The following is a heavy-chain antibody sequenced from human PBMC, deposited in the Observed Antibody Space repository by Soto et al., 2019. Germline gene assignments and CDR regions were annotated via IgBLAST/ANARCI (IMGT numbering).Heavy chain of an antibody. CDR1: GGSISSGGYY. V-gene: IGHV4-31*03. D-gene: IGHD5-12*01. CDR3: ARDSGYHSKYFDY. CDR2: IYYTGST. Sequence: PSETLSLTCTVSGGSISSGGYYWSWIRQHPGKGLEWIGYIYYTGSTYYNPSLKSRVTISVDTSKNQFSLRLSSVTAADTAVYYCARDSGYHSKYFDYWGQGTLVTVSS. J-gene: IGHJ4*02.